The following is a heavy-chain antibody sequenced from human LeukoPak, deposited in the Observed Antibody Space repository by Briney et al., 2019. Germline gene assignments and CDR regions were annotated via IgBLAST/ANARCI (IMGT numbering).Heavy chain of an antibody. CDR2: IYYSGST. J-gene: IGHJ4*02. D-gene: IGHD3-10*01. CDR3: ARASMVRGLFDY. CDR1: GGSISSSSYY. Sequence: SETLSLTCTVSGGSISSSSYYWGWIRQPPGKGLEWIGSIYYSGSTYYNPSLKSRVTISVDTSKNQFSLKLSSVTAADTAVYYCARASMVRGLFDYWGQGTLVTVSS. V-gene: IGHV4-39*07.